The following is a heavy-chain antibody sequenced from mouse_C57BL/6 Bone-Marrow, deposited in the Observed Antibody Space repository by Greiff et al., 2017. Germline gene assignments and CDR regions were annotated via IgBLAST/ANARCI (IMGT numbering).Heavy chain of an antibody. CDR1: GYTFTDYY. D-gene: IGHD1-1*01. CDR2: IYPNNGGN. CDR3: AREEVTGILLR. J-gene: IGHJ3*02. Sequence: VQLKQSGPELVKPGASVKMSCKASGYTFTDYYMHWVKQSHGKSLEWIGDIYPNNGGNGYNQKFKGKATLTVEKSSSTAYMELRSLTSEDSAVYYCAREEVTGILLRWGQGTLVTVSA. V-gene: IGHV1-34*01.